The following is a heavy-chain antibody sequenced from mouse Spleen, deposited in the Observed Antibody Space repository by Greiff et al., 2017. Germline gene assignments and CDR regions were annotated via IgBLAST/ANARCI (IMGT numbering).Heavy chain of an antibody. CDR1: GYSITSGYY. Sequence: EVQLVESGPGLVKPSQSLSLTCSVTGYSITSGYYWNWIRQFPGNKLEWMGYISYDGSNNYNPSLKNRISITRDTSKNQFFLKLNSVTTEDTATYYCATGTRVYYYAMDYWGQGTSVTVSS. CDR2: ISYDGSN. V-gene: IGHV3-6*01. CDR3: ATGTRVYYYAMDY. D-gene: IGHD4-1*01. J-gene: IGHJ4*01.